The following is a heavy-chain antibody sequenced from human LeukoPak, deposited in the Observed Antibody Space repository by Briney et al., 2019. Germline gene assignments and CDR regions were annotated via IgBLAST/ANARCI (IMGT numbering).Heavy chain of an antibody. J-gene: IGHJ4*02. V-gene: IGHV3-48*03. CDR1: GFTFNNFE. CDR3: ATKVPGTSHFSS. D-gene: IGHD6-19*01. CDR2: VSGSGSEI. Sequence: GGSLRLSCAASGFTFNNFEMSWVRQAPGKGLEWISYVSGSGSEIHYGDSVKGRFTISRDNAQSSLYLQMNSLRAEDTAVYYCATKVPGTSHFSSWGGGTLVTVSS.